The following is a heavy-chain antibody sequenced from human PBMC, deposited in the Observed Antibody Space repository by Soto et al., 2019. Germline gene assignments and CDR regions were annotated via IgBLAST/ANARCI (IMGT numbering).Heavy chain of an antibody. CDR3: ASGNAWEVIFAS. Sequence: QVQLQESGPGLVKPSQTLSLTCNVSGASINSGGFYWSWIRQLPQKGLEWIGYIYFSGSTYYNPSLESRGTISLDTSQNQFSLKLSSVIAADTAVYYCASGNAWEVIFASWGQGTLVTVS. CDR2: IYFSGST. J-gene: IGHJ4*02. V-gene: IGHV4-31*03. CDR1: GASINSGGFY. D-gene: IGHD1-26*01.